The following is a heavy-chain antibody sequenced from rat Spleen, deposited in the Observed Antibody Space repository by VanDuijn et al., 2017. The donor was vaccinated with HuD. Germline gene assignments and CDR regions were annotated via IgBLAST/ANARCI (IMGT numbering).Heavy chain of an antibody. V-gene: IGHV5S13*01. CDR1: GFTFSNYG. D-gene: IGHD1-10*01. CDR3: ARGGNYDFDY. CDR2: ISTGGDNT. J-gene: IGHJ2*01. Sequence: EVQLVESGGGLVQPGRSLKLSCAASGFTFSNYGMHWIRQVPTQGLEWVAYISTGGDNTYYRDSVKGRFPISRDNAKNTLYLQMDSLRSEDTATYYCARGGNYDFDYWGQGVMVTVSS.